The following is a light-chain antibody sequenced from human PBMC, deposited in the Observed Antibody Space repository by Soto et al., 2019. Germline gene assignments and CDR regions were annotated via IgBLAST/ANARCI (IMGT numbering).Light chain of an antibody. CDR1: QSVSSN. Sequence: EKALTQSPVTLSLSPGERATLSCRASQSVSSNLAWYQQRPGQAPRLLIYGASTRASGVPDRFSGSGSGTEFTLTISSLQPDDFATYYCQHYNSYSEAFGQGTKVELK. CDR3: QHYNSYSEA. J-gene: IGKJ1*01. V-gene: IGKV3-15*01. CDR2: GAS.